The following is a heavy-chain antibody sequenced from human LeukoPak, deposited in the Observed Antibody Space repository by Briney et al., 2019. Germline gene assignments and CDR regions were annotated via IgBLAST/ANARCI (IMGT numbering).Heavy chain of an antibody. J-gene: IGHJ4*02. V-gene: IGHV4-34*01. CDR3: ARGSRVTPIDY. D-gene: IGHD2-21*02. CDR1: GGFFRGYY. Sequence: SETLSLTCAVYGGFFRGYYWSWIRQPPGKGLEWIGEINLSGSTNYNPSPKIRVTISVDTSKNQFSLKLSSVTAADTSVYYCARGSRVTPIDYWGQGTLVTVSS. CDR2: INLSGST.